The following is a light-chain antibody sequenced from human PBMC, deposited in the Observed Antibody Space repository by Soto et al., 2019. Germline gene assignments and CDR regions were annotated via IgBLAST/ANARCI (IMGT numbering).Light chain of an antibody. CDR1: QSVSSY. J-gene: IGKJ5*01. Sequence: EIVMTQSPATLSVSPVERATLSCRASQSVSSYLAWYQQKPDQAPRLLIYDASNRATGIPARFSGSGSGTDFTLTISSLESEDFAVYYCQQRSNWPPITFGQGTRLEIK. CDR3: QQRSNWPPIT. V-gene: IGKV3-11*01. CDR2: DAS.